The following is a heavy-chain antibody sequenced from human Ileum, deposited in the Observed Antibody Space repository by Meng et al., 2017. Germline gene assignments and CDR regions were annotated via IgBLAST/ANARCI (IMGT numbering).Heavy chain of an antibody. D-gene: IGHD4-23*01. J-gene: IGHJ4*02. CDR2: ISAYSGNT. CDR1: GYIFTRYG. V-gene: IGHV1-18*01. CDR3: AGDTVGTTLGDY. Sequence: QVQLVQSGAEVKKPGASVKVSCKASGYIFTRYGIGWVRQAPGQGLEWMGWISAYSGNTKYAQKLQGRVTMTTDTSTSTAYMELRNLRSDDTAVYYCAGDTVGTTLGDYWGQGTLVTVSS.